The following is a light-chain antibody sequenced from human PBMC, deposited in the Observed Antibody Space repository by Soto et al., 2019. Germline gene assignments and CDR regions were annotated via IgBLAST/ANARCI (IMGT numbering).Light chain of an antibody. CDR2: SNN. Sequence: QFVLTQPPSASGTPGQRVTISCSGSSSNIGSNTVNWYQQLPGTAPKLLIYSNNQRPSGVPDRFSGSKSGTSASLAISGLQSEDEADYYCAAWDDSLNGWVFGGGTKLTVL. V-gene: IGLV1-44*01. CDR1: SSNIGSNT. CDR3: AAWDDSLNGWV. J-gene: IGLJ3*02.